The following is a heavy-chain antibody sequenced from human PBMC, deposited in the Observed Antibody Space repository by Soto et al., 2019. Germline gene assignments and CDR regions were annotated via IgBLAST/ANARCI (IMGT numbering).Heavy chain of an antibody. CDR2: INYSGST. CDR3: AREDYGGGKDYYVYYV. V-gene: IGHV4-34*09. CDR1: GGSFSGYY. D-gene: IGHD4-17*01. J-gene: IGHJ6*02. Sequence: TSETLSLTCAVYGGSFSGYYWSWIRQPPGKGLEWIGEINYSGSTIYNPSLKSRVTISVDTSKNQFSLQLSSVTAADTAVYFCAREDYGGGKDYYVYYVWSQRTTV.